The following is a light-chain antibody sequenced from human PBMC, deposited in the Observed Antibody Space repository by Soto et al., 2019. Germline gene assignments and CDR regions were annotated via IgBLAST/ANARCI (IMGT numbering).Light chain of an antibody. Sequence: DIQMTQSPSSLSASVGDRVTITCRASQSISSYLNWYQQKPGKAPKLLIYAASSLQSGVPSRFSGSGSGTDFTLTISILQPEDFATYYCQQSYSTPPLTFGGGNKVEIK. CDR1: QSISSY. CDR2: AAS. J-gene: IGKJ4*01. V-gene: IGKV1-39*01. CDR3: QQSYSTPPLT.